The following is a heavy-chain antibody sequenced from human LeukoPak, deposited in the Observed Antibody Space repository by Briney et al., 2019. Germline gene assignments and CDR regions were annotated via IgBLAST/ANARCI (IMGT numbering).Heavy chain of an antibody. V-gene: IGHV4-34*01. CDR1: GGSFSGYY. CDR2: INHSGST. Sequence: SETLSLTCAVYGGSFSGYYWSWIRQPPGKGLEWIGEINHSGSTNYNPSLKSRVTISVDTSKNQFSLKLSSVTAADTAVYYCARVGGRYCSSTSCYRMVYAIIAFDIWGQGTMVTASS. J-gene: IGHJ3*02. CDR3: ARVGGRYCSSTSCYRMVYAIIAFDI. D-gene: IGHD2-2*01.